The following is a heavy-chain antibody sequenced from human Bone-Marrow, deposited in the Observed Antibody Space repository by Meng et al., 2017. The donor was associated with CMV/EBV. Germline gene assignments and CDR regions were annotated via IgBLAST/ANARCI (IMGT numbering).Heavy chain of an antibody. CDR2: IIPILGIA. CDR3: ARVRCSSTSCYMGYYFDY. Sequence: SVKVSCKASGGTFSSYAISWVRQAPGQGLEWTGGIIPILGIANYAQKFQGRVTITADKSTSTAYMELSSLRSEDTAVYYCARVRCSSTSCYMGYYFDYWGQGTLVTVSS. CDR1: GGTFSSYA. V-gene: IGHV1-69*10. D-gene: IGHD2-2*02. J-gene: IGHJ4*02.